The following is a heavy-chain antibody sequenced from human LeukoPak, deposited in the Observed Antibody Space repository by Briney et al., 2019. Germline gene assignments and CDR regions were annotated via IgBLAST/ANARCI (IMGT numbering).Heavy chain of an antibody. V-gene: IGHV3-49*04. J-gene: IGHJ4*02. CDR1: GFNFGVQA. CDR3: TRESRPEGYFDY. CDR2: IRTKAYGVTL. Sequence: GGSLRLSCTTSGFNFGVQAMSWVRQAPGKGLEWVGLIRTKAYGVTLAYAASVKGRFIISRDDSQSIAYLQMNSLTIEDTAVYYCTRESRPEGYFDYWGQGTLVTVSS.